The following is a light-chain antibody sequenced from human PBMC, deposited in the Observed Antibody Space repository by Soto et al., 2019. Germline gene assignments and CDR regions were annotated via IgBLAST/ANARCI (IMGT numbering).Light chain of an antibody. CDR2: DIN. V-gene: IGLV2-11*01. J-gene: IGLJ2*01. CDR1: NSNVGDYNS. CDR3: SSYVGRFV. Sequence: QSALTQPRAVSGSPGQSVTISCTGTNSNVGDYNSVSWYQQYPGKAPKLIIYDINERPSGVPDRFSGSESGNTASLTISGLQAEDEADYFCSSYVGRFVFGGGTKLTVL.